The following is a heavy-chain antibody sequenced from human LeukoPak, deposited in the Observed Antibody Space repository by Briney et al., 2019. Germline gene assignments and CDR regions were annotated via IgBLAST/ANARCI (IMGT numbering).Heavy chain of an antibody. CDR3: ARTGLGAFDI. Sequence: GGSLRLSWAAAGFTFSSYWMHWVRQAPGKGLGWGSRITSDGSTTNYADSVKDRFTISRDNTKNPLSLQMNSLRAEDTAVYYCARTGLGAFDIWGQGTMVIVSS. CDR1: GFTFSSYW. CDR2: ITSDGSTT. V-gene: IGHV3-74*01. J-gene: IGHJ3*02. D-gene: IGHD1-1*01.